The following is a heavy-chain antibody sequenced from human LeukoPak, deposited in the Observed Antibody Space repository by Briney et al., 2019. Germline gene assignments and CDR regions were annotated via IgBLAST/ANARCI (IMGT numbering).Heavy chain of an antibody. CDR3: ARESESSGWYDY. J-gene: IGHJ4*02. Sequence: PGGSLRLSCAASGFTFSTYNMNWVRQAPGKGLEWVSSIGSSSGYIYYADSVKGRFTISRDNAKNSLYLQMNSLRAEDTAVYYCARESESSGWYDYWGQGTLVTVSS. CDR2: IGSSSGYI. D-gene: IGHD6-19*01. V-gene: IGHV3-21*01. CDR1: GFTFSTYN.